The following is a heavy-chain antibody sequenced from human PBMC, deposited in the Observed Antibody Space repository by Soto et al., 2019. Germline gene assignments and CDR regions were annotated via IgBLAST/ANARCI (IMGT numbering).Heavy chain of an antibody. D-gene: IGHD2-2*02. CDR1: GFTFNTYG. CDR2: ISYDGSEK. V-gene: IGHV3-30*18. J-gene: IGHJ4*02. Sequence: PGGSLRLSCAASGFTFNTYGMHWVRQAPGKGLEWVAVISYDGSEKYYVDSVKGRFTISKDNSKNTLYLQMNSLRLEDTAVYYCAKSPNFYCSSPNCYKYYFDHWGQGTRVTVSS. CDR3: AKSPNFYCSSPNCYKYYFDH.